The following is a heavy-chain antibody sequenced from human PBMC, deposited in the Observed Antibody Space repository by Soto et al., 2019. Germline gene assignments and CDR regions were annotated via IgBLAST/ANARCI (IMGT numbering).Heavy chain of an antibody. J-gene: IGHJ6*02. D-gene: IGHD1-26*01. V-gene: IGHV4-30-4*01. Sequence: SETLSLTCTVSGGSISSGDYYWSWIRQPPGKCLEWIGYIYYSGSTYYNPSLKSRVTISVDTSKNQFSLKLSSVTAADTAVYYCARVGLDVEYSGSPYGMDVWGQGTAVTVYS. CDR1: GGSISSGDYY. CDR3: ARVGLDVEYSGSPYGMDV. CDR2: IYYSGST.